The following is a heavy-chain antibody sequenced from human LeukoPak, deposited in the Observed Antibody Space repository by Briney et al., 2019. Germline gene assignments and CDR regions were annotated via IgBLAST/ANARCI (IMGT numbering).Heavy chain of an antibody. J-gene: IGHJ4*02. V-gene: IGHV3-53*01. CDR3: ARDLLTGDGVYFDY. CDR2: IYSGGST. D-gene: IGHD7-27*01. CDR1: GFTVSSNY. Sequence: GGSLRLSCAASGFTVSSNYMSWVRQAPGKGLEWVSVIYSGGSTYYADSVKGRFTISRDNSKNTLYLQMNSLRAEDTAVYYCARDLLTGDGVYFDYWGQGTLVTVSS.